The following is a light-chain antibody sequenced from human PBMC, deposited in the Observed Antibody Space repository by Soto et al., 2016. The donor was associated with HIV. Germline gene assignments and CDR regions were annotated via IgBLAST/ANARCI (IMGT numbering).Light chain of an antibody. J-gene: IGLJ2*01. V-gene: IGLV3-21*03. CDR3: QVWDSSSDHSVV. CDR1: KIGSKT. Sequence: SYVLTQPPSVSVAPGKTAGITCGGNKIGSKTVHWYQLRPGQAPILVLYDDSDRPSGIPERFSGYSSGNTATLTINRVEAGDEADYFCQVWDSSSDHSVVFGGGTKLTVL. CDR2: DDS.